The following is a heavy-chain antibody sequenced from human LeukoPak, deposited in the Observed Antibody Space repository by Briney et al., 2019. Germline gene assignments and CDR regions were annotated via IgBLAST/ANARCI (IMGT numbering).Heavy chain of an antibody. D-gene: IGHD4-23*01. Sequence: SETLSLTCAVSGGSISSSNWWSWVRQPPGKGLEWIGEIYHSGSTNYNPSLKSRVTISVDKSKNQFSLKLSSVTAADTAVYYCARVKDGGEYYFDYWGQGTLVTVSS. CDR3: ARVKDGGEYYFDY. CDR1: GGSISSSNW. V-gene: IGHV4-4*02. CDR2: IYHSGST. J-gene: IGHJ4*02.